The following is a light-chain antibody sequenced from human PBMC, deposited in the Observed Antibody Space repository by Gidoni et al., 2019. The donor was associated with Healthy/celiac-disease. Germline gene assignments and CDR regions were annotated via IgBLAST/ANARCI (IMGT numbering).Light chain of an antibody. CDR2: GAS. Sequence: EIVMTQSPATLSVSPGERATLSCRASQSVSSNLAWYQQKPGQAPRLLIYGASTRATGNPAGLSGSESGTGFTLAIGSLRSEDFAVYCCQQYDNWAPWTFGQGTKVKIK. CDR3: QQYDNWAPWT. V-gene: IGKV3-15*01. CDR1: QSVSSN. J-gene: IGKJ1*01.